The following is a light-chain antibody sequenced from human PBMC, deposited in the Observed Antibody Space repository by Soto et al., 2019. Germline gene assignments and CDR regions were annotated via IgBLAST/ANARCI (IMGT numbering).Light chain of an antibody. CDR2: RAS. J-gene: IGKJ1*01. CDR3: QQYGSSPSGM. V-gene: IGKV3-20*01. Sequence: EFVLTQSPRTLSLSPGERATLSCRASPSFGTTSLAWYQQQPGQSPRLLIYRASSRATGLPDRFSGSGSGTDFTLPISRLEHEDFALYYCQQYGSSPSGMFGQGTKVEI. CDR1: PSFGTTS.